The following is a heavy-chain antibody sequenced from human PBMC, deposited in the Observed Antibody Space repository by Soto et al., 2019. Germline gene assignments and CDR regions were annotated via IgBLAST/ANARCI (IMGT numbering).Heavy chain of an antibody. CDR2: INPNSGGT. D-gene: IGHD4-17*01. V-gene: IGHV1-2*04. J-gene: IGHJ6*02. Sequence: ASVKVSCKASGYTFTGYYMHWVRQAPGQGLEWMGWINPNSGGTNYAQKFQGWVTMARDTSISTAYMELSRLRSDDTAVYYCARDHTVDTVRYYYYGMDVWGQGTTVTVSS. CDR3: ARDHTVDTVRYYYYGMDV. CDR1: GYTFTGYY.